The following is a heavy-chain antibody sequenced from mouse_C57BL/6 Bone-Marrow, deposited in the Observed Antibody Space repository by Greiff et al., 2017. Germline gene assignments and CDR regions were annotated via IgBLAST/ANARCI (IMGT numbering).Heavy chain of an antibody. V-gene: IGHV1-15*01. J-gene: IGHJ2*01. Sequence: VKLQESGAELVRPGASVTLSCKASGYTFTDYEMHWVKQTPVHGLEWIGAIDPETGGTAYNQKFKGKAILTADKSSSTAYMELRSLTSEDAAVYYCTRNVPDDWGKGTTLTVSS. CDR1: GYTFTDYE. CDR3: TRNVPDD. CDR2: IDPETGGT.